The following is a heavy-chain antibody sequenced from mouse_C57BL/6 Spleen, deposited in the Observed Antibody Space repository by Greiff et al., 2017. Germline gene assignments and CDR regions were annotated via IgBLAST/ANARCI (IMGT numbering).Heavy chain of an antibody. CDR1: GYTFTDYY. D-gene: IGHD6-1*01. CDR2: INPYNGGT. V-gene: IGHV1-19*01. CDR3: ALHKDAMDY. Sequence: EVQLQQSGPVLVKPGASVKMSCKASGYTFTDYYMNWVKQSHGKSLEWIGVINPYNGGTSYNQKFKGKATLTVDKSSSTAYMELNSLTSEDSAVYYCALHKDAMDYWGQGTSVTVSS. J-gene: IGHJ4*01.